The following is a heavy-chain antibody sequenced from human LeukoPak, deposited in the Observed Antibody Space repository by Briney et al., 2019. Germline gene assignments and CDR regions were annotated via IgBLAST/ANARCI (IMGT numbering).Heavy chain of an antibody. D-gene: IGHD3-22*01. V-gene: IGHV4-61*01. J-gene: IGHJ4*02. CDR3: ARAGYYDSSGYYPL. CDR1: GGSVSSYNYY. Sequence: SETLSLTCTVSGGSVSSYNYYWSWIRQPPGKGREWIGEINHSGTTNNNPSLKSRVTISVDTSKNQFSLKLSSVTAADTAVYYCARAGYYDSSGYYPLWGQGTLVTVSS. CDR2: INHSGTT.